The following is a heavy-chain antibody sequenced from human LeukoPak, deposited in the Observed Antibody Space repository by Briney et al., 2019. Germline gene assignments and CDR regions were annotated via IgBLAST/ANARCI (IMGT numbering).Heavy chain of an antibody. V-gene: IGHV3-48*03. CDR3: ARGPSGYHNT. CDR1: GFTFSSYE. D-gene: IGHD5-12*01. CDR2: ISRSGSTK. J-gene: IGHJ4*02. Sequence: GGSLRLSCAASGFTFSSYEMNWVRQAPGKGLEWVSYISRSGSTKYYADSVKGRFTISRDNAKNSLSLQMNSLRAEDTAVYYCARGPSGYHNTGGQGPLVTVSS.